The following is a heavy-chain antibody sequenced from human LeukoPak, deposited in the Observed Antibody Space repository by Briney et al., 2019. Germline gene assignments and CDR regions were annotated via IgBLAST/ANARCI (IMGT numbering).Heavy chain of an antibody. CDR2: IYSGGTT. D-gene: IGHD2-15*01. V-gene: IGHV4-39*01. CDR1: GGSISSDSYY. CDR3: ARHSRNCSGGYCYLYY. Sequence: SETLSLTCAVSGGSISSDSYYWGWIRQPPGKGLEWIVSIYSGGTTYSNQYLKSRVTISVDTSKNQFSLKLTSVTAADAAAYYCARHSRNCSGGYCYLYYWGQGTLVTVSS. J-gene: IGHJ4*02.